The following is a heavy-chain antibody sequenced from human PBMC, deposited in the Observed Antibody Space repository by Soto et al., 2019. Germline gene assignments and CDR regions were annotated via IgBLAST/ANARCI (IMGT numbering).Heavy chain of an antibody. V-gene: IGHV4-59*08. CDR3: AFGTDYYYYYYMDV. CDR2: IYYSGST. D-gene: IGHD3-16*01. Sequence: SETLSLTCTVSGGSISSYYWSWIRQPPGKGLEWIGYIYYSGSTNYNPSLKSRVTISVDTSKNQFSLKLSSVTAADTAVYYCAFGTDYYYYYYMDVWGKGTTVTVSS. CDR1: GGSISSYY. J-gene: IGHJ6*03.